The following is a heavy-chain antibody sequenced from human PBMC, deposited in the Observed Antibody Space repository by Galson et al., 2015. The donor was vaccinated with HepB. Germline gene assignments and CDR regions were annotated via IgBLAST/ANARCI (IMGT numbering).Heavy chain of an antibody. CDR1: GFTFDDYA. CDR3: AKDRGSSSTGHFDY. J-gene: IGHJ4*02. Sequence: SLRLSCAASGFTFDDYAMHWVRQAPGKGLEWVSGISWNSGSIGYADSVKGRFTISRDNAKNSLYLQMNSLRAEDTALYYCAKDRGSSSTGHFDYWGREPWSPSPQ. D-gene: IGHD6-13*01. CDR2: ISWNSGSI. V-gene: IGHV3-9*01.